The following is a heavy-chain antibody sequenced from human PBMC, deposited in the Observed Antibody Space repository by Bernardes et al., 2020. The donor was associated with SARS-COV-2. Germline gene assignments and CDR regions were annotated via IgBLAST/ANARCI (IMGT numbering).Heavy chain of an antibody. CDR3: ARDYSSVSNPWNWFDP. D-gene: IGHD6-19*01. Sequence: VSLRLSCAASGFTFSRHWMHWVRQAPGKGLVWVSRINGDGSSTSYADSVKGRFTISRDNAKNTMYLQMNSLRTDDTAVYYCARDYSSVSNPWNWFDPWGQGTLVTVSS. CDR2: INGDGSST. J-gene: IGHJ5*02. CDR1: GFTFSRHW. V-gene: IGHV3-74*01.